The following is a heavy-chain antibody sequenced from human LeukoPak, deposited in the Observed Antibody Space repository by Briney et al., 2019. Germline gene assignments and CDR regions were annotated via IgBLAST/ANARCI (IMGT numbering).Heavy chain of an antibody. D-gene: IGHD2-2*01. CDR2: IRNDGSNK. J-gene: IGHJ4*02. CDR3: ARASSPNSQTFDY. V-gene: IGHV3-30*02. Sequence: GGSLSLSFAASGFRFSSHAMHWVRPAPGKGLEWVALIRNDGSNKYYAESVKGRFTISRDNSKNTLYVQMNSLRAEDTAVYYCARASSPNSQTFDYWGQGTLVTVSS. CDR1: GFRFSSHA.